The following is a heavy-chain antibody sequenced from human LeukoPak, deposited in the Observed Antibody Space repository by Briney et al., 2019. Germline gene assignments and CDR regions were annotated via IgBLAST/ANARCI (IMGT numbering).Heavy chain of an antibody. Sequence: GGSLRLSCASSRFIFSHALLNVLRQAPGKGLEWVGRIKSKASGGTTDYAAPVKGRFAISRDDSKDTLFLQMNSLNTEDTAVYYCTIGWRGAYCGDDCYTFDYWGQGSLVTVSS. CDR2: IKSKASGGTT. V-gene: IGHV3-15*07. CDR3: TIGWRGAYCGDDCYTFDY. J-gene: IGHJ4*02. CDR1: RFIFSHAL. D-gene: IGHD2-21*02.